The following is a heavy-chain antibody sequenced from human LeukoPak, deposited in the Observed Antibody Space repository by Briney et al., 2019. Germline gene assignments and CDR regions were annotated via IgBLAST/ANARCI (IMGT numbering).Heavy chain of an antibody. CDR2: IYYSGST. V-gene: IGHV4-59*01. CDR3: ARAPTGRDSSGYYGDYFDY. D-gene: IGHD3-22*01. J-gene: IGHJ4*02. CDR1: GVSISSYY. Sequence: SETLSLTCTVSGVSISSYYWSWIRQPPGKGLEWIGYIYYSGSTNYNPSLKSRVTISVDTSKNQFSLKLSSVTAADTAVYYCARAPTGRDSSGYYGDYFDYWGQGTLVTVSS.